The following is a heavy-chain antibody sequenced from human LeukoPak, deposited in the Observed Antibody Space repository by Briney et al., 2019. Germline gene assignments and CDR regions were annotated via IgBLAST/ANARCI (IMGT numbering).Heavy chain of an antibody. CDR1: GFTFSSYE. V-gene: IGHV3-48*03. D-gene: IGHD6-19*01. CDR3: ASQKGRIAVAVDY. Sequence: PGGSLRLSCAASGFTFSSYEMNWVRQAPGMGLEWVSYISSSGSTTYYAASVKGRFTISRDNAKNSLYLQMNSLRVEDTAVYYCASQKGRIAVAVDYWGQGTLVTVSS. CDR2: ISSSGSTT. J-gene: IGHJ4*02.